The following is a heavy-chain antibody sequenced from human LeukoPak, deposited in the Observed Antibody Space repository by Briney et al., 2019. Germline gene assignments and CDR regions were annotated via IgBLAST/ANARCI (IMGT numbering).Heavy chain of an antibody. J-gene: IGHJ4*02. CDR2: ISYDGSNK. V-gene: IGHV3-30*01. CDR1: GFTFRNYA. Sequence: GGSLRLSCAASGFTFRNYAMHWVRQAPGKGLEWVAVISYDGSNKYYADSLKGRFTISRDNSKNTLYLQMHSLRPEDTAVYYCARPASGGIRGVVAKFDYWGQGTLVTVSS. CDR3: ARPASGGIRGVVAKFDY. D-gene: IGHD3-10*01.